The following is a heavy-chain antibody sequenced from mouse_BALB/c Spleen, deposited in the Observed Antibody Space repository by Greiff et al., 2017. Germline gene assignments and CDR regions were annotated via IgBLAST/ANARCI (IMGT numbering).Heavy chain of an antibody. CDR2: INPSNGGT. CDR1: GYTFTSYY. CDR3: ARSEDSSGYDAMDY. J-gene: IGHJ4*01. V-gene: IGHV1S81*02. D-gene: IGHD3-2*01. Sequence: VQLQQSGAELVKPGASVKLSCKASGYTFTSYYMYWVKQRPGQGLEWIGEINPSNGGTNFNEKFKSKATLTVDKSSSTAYMQLSSLTSEDSAVYYCARSEDSSGYDAMDYWGQGTSVTVSS.